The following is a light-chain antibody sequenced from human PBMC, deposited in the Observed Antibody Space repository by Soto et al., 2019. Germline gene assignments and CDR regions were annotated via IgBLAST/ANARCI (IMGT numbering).Light chain of an antibody. CDR3: QKYNSAPWT. CDR1: QGISNF. Sequence: DVRMTQSPSSLSASVGDRVTITCRASQGISNFLAWYQQKPGKVPKLLIYAASTLQSGVPSRFSGSGSGTDFTLTISSLQPEDVATYYCQKYNSAPWTFGQGTKVEIK. CDR2: AAS. J-gene: IGKJ1*01. V-gene: IGKV1-27*01.